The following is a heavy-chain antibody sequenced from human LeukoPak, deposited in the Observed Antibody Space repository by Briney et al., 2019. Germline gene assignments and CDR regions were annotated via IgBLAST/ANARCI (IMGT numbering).Heavy chain of an antibody. CDR3: ASAIGSYCSSATCYIH. V-gene: IGHV3-9*01. CDR1: GFTFDDYA. CDR2: ISWNSGSI. J-gene: IGHJ4*02. D-gene: IGHD2-2*01. Sequence: PGRSLRLSCAASGFTFDDYAMHWVRQAPGKGLEWVSGISWNSGSIGYADSVKGRFTISRDNAKNTLYLQMNSLRAEDTAVYYCASAIGSYCSSATCYIHWGQGTLVTVSS.